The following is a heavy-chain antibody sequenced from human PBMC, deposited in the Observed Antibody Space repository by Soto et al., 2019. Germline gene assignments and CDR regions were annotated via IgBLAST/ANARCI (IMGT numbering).Heavy chain of an antibody. Sequence: QVQLQQWGAGLLKPSETLSLTCAVYGGSFSGYYWSWIRQPPGKGLEWIGEINHSGSTNYNPSLKSRVTISVDTSKNQFSLKLSSVTAADTAVYYCARTGYCSGGSCYSSSYYYMDVWQRDHGHRLL. V-gene: IGHV4-34*01. CDR2: INHSGST. CDR1: GGSFSGYY. CDR3: ARTGYCSGGSCYSSSYYYMDV. J-gene: IGHJ6*03. D-gene: IGHD2-15*01.